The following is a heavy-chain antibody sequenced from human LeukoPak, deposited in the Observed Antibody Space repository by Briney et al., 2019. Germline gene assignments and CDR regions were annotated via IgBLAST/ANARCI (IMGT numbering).Heavy chain of an antibody. CDR2: IQYDGDNK. J-gene: IGHJ4*02. V-gene: IGHV3-30*02. D-gene: IGHD1-26*01. CDR3: AKRWDSTWSYFDL. Sequence: PGGSLRLSCVASGFTFTRSAMHWVRQAPGMGLEWVAFIQYDGDNKYYADSVKGRFTISRDDSQNTLYLQMNSLTVEDTAVYYCAKRWDSTWSYFDLWGQGTLVTVSS. CDR1: GFTFTRSA.